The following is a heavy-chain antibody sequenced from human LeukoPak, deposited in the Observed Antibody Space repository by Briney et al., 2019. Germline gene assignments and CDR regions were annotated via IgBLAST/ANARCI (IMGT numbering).Heavy chain of an antibody. CDR3: ARDRTTVTSAFDP. V-gene: IGHV1-8*01. Sequence: ASVKVSCKASGYTFTSYDINWVRQATGQGLEWMGWMNPNSGNTGYAQKFQGRVTMTRNTSISTAYMELSSLRSEDTAVYYCARDRTTVTSAFDPWGQGTLVTVSS. D-gene: IGHD4-17*01. CDR2: MNPNSGNT. CDR1: GYTFTSYD. J-gene: IGHJ5*02.